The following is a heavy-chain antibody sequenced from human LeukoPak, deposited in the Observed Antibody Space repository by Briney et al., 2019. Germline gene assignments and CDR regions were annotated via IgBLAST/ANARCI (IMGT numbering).Heavy chain of an antibody. J-gene: IGHJ6*02. CDR3: ARDHRYYGSGSYYQIYYGMDV. CDR2: IYSGGST. V-gene: IGHV3-53*04. D-gene: IGHD3-10*01. CDR1: GFTVSSNY. Sequence: GGSLRLSCAASGFTVSSNYMSWVRQAPGKGLEWVPVIYSGGSTYYADSVKGRFTISRHNSKNTLYLQMNSLRAEDTAVYYCARDHRYYGSGSYYQIYYGMDVWGQGTTVTVSS.